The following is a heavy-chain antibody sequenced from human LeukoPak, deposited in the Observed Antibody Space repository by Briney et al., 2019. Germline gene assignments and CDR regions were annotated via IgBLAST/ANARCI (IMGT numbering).Heavy chain of an antibody. V-gene: IGHV1-24*01. CDR1: GYTLTELS. CDR2: FDPEDGET. D-gene: IGHD6-13*01. J-gene: IGHJ4*02. CDR3: ALSSSWYDYFDY. Sequence: GASVKVSCKVSGYTLTELSMHWVRQAPGKGLEWMGGFDPEDGETIYAQKFQGRVTMTEDTSTDTAYMELSSLRSEDTAVYYCALSSSWYDYFDYWGQGTLVTVSS.